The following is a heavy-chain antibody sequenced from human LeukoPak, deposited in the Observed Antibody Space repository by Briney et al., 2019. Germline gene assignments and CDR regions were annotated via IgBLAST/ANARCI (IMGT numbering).Heavy chain of an antibody. CDR1: GGSISSSSYY. CDR2: IYYSGST. CDR3: ARGGFRYYYDSSGYPNWFDP. D-gene: IGHD3-22*01. Sequence: SETLSLTCTVSGGSISSSSYYWGWIRQPPGKGLEWIGSIYYSGSTYYNPSLKSRVTISVDTSKNQFSLKLSSVTAADTAVYYCARGGFRYYYDSSGYPNWFDPWGQGTLVTVSS. V-gene: IGHV4-39*07. J-gene: IGHJ5*02.